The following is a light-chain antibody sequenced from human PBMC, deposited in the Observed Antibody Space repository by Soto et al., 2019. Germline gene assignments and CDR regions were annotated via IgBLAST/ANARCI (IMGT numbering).Light chain of an antibody. CDR3: QQYDNLPLT. V-gene: IGKV3-11*01. CDR1: QSVSSY. Sequence: EIVLTQSPATLSLSPGERATLSCRASQSVSSYLAWYQQKPGQAPRLLIYDASNRATGIPARFSGSGSGTDFTFTISSLQPEDIATYYCQQYDNLPLTFGGGTKVDIK. CDR2: DAS. J-gene: IGKJ4*01.